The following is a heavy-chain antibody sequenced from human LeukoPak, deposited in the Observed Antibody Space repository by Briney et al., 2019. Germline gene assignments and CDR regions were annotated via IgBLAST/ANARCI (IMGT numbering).Heavy chain of an antibody. J-gene: IGHJ6*03. CDR2: IIPISGTP. CDR3: GRATTGDSSGYLSHYYFYFMDV. Sequence: SVKVSCKASGGVFSSTAISWVRQAPGQGLEWMGGIIPISGTPNYAQKFQGRVTIITDESTSTVYMELSRLRSEDTAVYYCGRATTGDSSGYLSHYYFYFMDVWGKGTPVTVSS. V-gene: IGHV1-69*05. D-gene: IGHD3-22*01. CDR1: GGVFSSTA.